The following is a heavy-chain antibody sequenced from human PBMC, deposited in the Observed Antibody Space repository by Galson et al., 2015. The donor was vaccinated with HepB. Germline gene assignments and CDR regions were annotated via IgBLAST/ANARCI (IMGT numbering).Heavy chain of an antibody. CDR1: GFTFSTHS. V-gene: IGHV3-21*01. CDR3: ARVSLGASSSWYYFDY. D-gene: IGHD6-13*01. CDR2: LSGSGSYK. Sequence: SLRLSCAASGFTFSTHSINWVRQAPGKGLEWVSSLSGSGSYKFYGDSVEGRFTVSRNNAKNSLFLQMNSLRAEDTAIYYCARVSLGASSSWYYFDYWGLGTLVTVSS. J-gene: IGHJ4*02.